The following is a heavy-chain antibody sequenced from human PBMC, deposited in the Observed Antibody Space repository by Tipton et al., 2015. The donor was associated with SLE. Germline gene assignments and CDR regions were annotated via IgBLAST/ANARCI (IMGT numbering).Heavy chain of an antibody. D-gene: IGHD3-9*01. CDR1: GFSFSNVW. J-gene: IGHJ4*02. CDR2: IKKMTEGGTT. Sequence: SLRLSCEASGFSFSNVWMNWVRQAPGKGLEWVGRIKKMTEGGTTEFAPPVKGRFTISRDDSKSIAYLQMNILKTEDTAVYYCTTHYDILTPADYWGQGTLVSVSS. V-gene: IGHV3-15*01. CDR3: TTHYDILTPADY.